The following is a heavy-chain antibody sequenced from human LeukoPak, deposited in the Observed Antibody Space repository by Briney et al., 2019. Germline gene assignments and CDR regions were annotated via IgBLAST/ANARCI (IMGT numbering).Heavy chain of an antibody. CDR1: GFTFSSYA. J-gene: IGHJ3*01. CDR2: ISYDGSNK. D-gene: IGHD6-13*01. CDR3: ARDSSSSWADAFDV. V-gene: IGHV3-30-3*01. Sequence: GGSLRLSCAASGFTFSSYAMHWVRQAPGKGLEWVAVISYDGSNKYYADSVKGRFTISRDNSKNTLYLQMNSLRAEDTAVYYCARDSSSSWADAFDVWGQGTMVTVSS.